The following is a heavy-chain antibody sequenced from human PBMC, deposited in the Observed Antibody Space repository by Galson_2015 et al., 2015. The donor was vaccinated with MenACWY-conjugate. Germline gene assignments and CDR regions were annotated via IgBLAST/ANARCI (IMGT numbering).Heavy chain of an antibody. CDR1: GYIFSNYW. V-gene: IGHV5-51*01. J-gene: IGHJ6*02. D-gene: IGHD3-10*01. Sequence: QSGAEVKKPGESLTISCKGSGYIFSNYWIAWVRQLPGRGLQWVGLINPVDPNVRYSPSLQGQVTISVDESISTAHRQWNSLEVSDTATYYCARHPPGGRGMDVWGRGTTVIV. CDR2: INPVDPNV. CDR3: ARHPPGGRGMDV.